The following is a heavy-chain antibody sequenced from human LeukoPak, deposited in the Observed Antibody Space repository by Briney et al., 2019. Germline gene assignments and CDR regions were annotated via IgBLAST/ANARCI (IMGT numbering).Heavy chain of an antibody. V-gene: IGHV1-18*01. CDR3: ARDPSNTSGYNAWFDY. Sequence: GSVKVSCKTSAYTFTRYGISWVRQAPGQGLEWMGWISCYNGNTHYAQSYQGRLTMTTGTSTSTAYMELRSLRSDDTAVYYCARDPSNTSGYNAWFDYWGQGTLVTVSS. J-gene: IGHJ5*01. CDR1: AYTFTRYG. D-gene: IGHD3-22*01. CDR2: ISCYNGNT.